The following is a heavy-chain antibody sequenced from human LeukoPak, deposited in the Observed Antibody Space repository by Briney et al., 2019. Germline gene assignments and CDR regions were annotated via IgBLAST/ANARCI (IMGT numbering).Heavy chain of an antibody. V-gene: IGHV1-18*01. Sequence: ASVKVSCKASGYTFTSYGISWVRQAPGQGLEWMGWISAYNGNTNYAQKFQGRVTMTTDTSTSTAYMELRSLRSDDTAVYYCARDSVVPAAIFGTNWFDPWGQGTLVTVSS. J-gene: IGHJ5*02. CDR2: ISAYNGNT. D-gene: IGHD2-2*01. CDR1: GYTFTSYG. CDR3: ARDSVVPAAIFGTNWFDP.